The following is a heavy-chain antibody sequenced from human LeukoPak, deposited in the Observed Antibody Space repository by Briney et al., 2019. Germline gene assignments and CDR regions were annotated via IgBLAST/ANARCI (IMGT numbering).Heavy chain of an antibody. D-gene: IGHD6-13*01. Sequence: GGSLRLSCAASGFTFSSYGMHWVRQALGKGLEWVAFIRYDGSNKYYADSVKGRFTISRDNSKNTLYLQMNSLRAEDTAVYYCAKEIGSYSSSWFDYWGQGTLVTVSS. CDR3: AKEIGSYSSSWFDY. CDR2: IRYDGSNK. CDR1: GFTFSSYG. J-gene: IGHJ4*02. V-gene: IGHV3-30*02.